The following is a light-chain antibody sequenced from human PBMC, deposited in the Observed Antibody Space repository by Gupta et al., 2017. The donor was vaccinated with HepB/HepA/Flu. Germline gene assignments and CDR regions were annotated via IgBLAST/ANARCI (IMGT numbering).Light chain of an antibody. V-gene: IGKV3-11*01. J-gene: IGKJ2*02. Sequence: EIVLTQSPATLSLSPGERATLSCRASQSVNVYLNWYQQRPGQPPRLLIYDASNRANGIPDRFSGSGSGTDFTLTSSRRAPEDSAVYYGHQRSPWCIFGQGTKMDIK. CDR2: DAS. CDR1: QSVNVY. CDR3: HQRSPWCI.